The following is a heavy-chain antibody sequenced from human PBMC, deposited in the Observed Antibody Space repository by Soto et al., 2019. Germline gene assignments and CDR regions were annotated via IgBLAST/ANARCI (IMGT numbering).Heavy chain of an antibody. D-gene: IGHD4-17*01. Sequence: GGSLRLSCEASGFTFNTYSMHWVRQPPGKGLEWLAAIWYDGTQKYYADSVKGRFIICRDNSKKSLYLEMNSLRAEDTAVYYCARAGGTTVTGLWHFDSWGQGTLVTVSS. CDR3: ARAGGTTVTGLWHFDS. V-gene: IGHV3-33*01. CDR1: GFTFNTYS. J-gene: IGHJ4*02. CDR2: IWYDGTQK.